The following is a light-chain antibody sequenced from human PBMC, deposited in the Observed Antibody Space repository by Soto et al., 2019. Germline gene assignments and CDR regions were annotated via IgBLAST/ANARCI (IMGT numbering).Light chain of an antibody. CDR1: SSDVGGYNY. CDR3: SSYTSSLYV. J-gene: IGLJ1*01. V-gene: IGLV2-14*01. CDR2: DVS. Sequence: ALXQPASVSGSPGQSITISCTGTSSDVGGYNYVSWYQQHPGKAPKLMIYDVSNRPSGVSNRFSGSKSGNTASLTISGLQAEDEADYYCSSYTSSLYVFGTGTKVTVL.